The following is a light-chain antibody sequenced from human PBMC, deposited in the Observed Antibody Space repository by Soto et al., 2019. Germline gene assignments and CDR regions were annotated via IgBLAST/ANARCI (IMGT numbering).Light chain of an antibody. CDR1: QSVGSK. CDR3: QQYSNWPPVT. J-gene: IGKJ4*01. CDR2: GAS. V-gene: IGKV3-15*01. Sequence: EIVLTQSPGTLSLSPGERATLSCRASQSVGSKVAWYQQKPGQAPSLLIYGASTRATGIPVRFSGSGSGTEFTLTISSLQSEDFAVYYCQQYSNWPPVTFGGGTKVDIK.